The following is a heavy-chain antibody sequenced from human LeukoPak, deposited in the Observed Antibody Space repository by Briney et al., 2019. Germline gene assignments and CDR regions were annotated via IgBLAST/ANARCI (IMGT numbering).Heavy chain of an antibody. CDR2: IYPGDSDT. J-gene: IGHJ4*02. CDR3: ARRWEVGSENDY. Sequence: GESLKISCKISGYKLTNNWIGWVRQMPGKGLEWMGIIYPGDSDTRYSPSFQGQVTISADKSISTAYLQWSSLKASDTAMYYCARRWEVGSENDYWGQGTLVTVSS. D-gene: IGHD1-26*01. V-gene: IGHV5-51*01. CDR1: GYKLTNNW.